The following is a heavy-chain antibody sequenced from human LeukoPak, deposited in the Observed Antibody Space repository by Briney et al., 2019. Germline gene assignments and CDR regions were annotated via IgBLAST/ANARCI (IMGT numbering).Heavy chain of an antibody. J-gene: IGHJ6*03. Sequence: GGSLRLSCAASGFTFSSYAMHWVRQAPGKGLEWVAVISYDGSNKYYADSVKGRFTISRDNSKNTPYLQMSSLRAEDTAVYYCARDGGSSWYSGYYYYMDVWGKGTTVTVSS. CDR1: GFTFSSYA. V-gene: IGHV3-30*04. CDR2: ISYDGSNK. D-gene: IGHD6-13*01. CDR3: ARDGGSSWYSGYYYYMDV.